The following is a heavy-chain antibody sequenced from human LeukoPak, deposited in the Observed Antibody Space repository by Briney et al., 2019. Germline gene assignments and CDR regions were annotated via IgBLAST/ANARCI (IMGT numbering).Heavy chain of an antibody. CDR3: ARNIISSTWKVPAY. D-gene: IGHD6-13*01. V-gene: IGHV4-34*01. Sequence: SETLSLTCAVYGGSFSGYYWGWIRQPPGKGLEWIGEINHSGSTNYNPSLKSRVTISVDTSKSQFSLKLRSVTAADTAVYYCARNIISSTWKVPAYWGQGTLVTVSS. J-gene: IGHJ4*02. CDR2: INHSGST. CDR1: GGSFSGYY.